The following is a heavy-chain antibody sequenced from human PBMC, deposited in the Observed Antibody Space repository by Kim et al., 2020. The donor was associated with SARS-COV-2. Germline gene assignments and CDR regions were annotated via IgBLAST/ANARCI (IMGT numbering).Heavy chain of an antibody. CDR1: GYTFTSYA. CDR3: AREGDIAAAGGGYYYGMDV. J-gene: IGHJ6*02. V-gene: IGHV7-4-1*02. Sequence: ASVKVSCKASGYTFTSYAMNWVRQAPGQGLEWMGWINTNTGNPTYAQGFTGRFVFSLDTSVSTAYLQISSLKAEDTAVYYCAREGDIAAAGGGYYYGMDVWGQGTTVTVSS. CDR2: INTNTGNP. D-gene: IGHD6-13*01.